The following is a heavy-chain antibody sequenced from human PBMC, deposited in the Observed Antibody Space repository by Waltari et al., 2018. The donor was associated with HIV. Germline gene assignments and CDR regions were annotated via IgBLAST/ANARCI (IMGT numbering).Heavy chain of an antibody. Sequence: QVQLVQSGAEVKEPGASVKVSCRASGSTFTGHAMHWVRQAPGQGLEWSGWINPNSGGTNYAQKFQGRVTMTRDTSISTAYMELSRLRSDDTAVYYCATALYSSSSAGSIDYWGQGTLVTVSS. CDR1: GSTFTGHA. CDR2: INPNSGGT. CDR3: ATALYSSSSAGSIDY. V-gene: IGHV1-2*02. D-gene: IGHD6-6*01. J-gene: IGHJ4*02.